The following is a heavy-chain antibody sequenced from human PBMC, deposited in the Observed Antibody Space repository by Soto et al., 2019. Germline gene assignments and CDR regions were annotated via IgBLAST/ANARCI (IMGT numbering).Heavy chain of an antibody. Sequence: PSQTLSLTCAISGESVSTNSATWDWIRQSPSRGLEWLGRTYYRSKWYHDYAVSVEGRITISADKSINTAYLQWSSLKASDTAMYYCARDYCSGTTCYEFDYWGQGTQVTVSS. CDR1: GESVSTNSAT. CDR2: TYYRSKWYH. D-gene: IGHD2-2*01. V-gene: IGHV6-1*01. CDR3: ARDYCSGTTCYEFDY. J-gene: IGHJ4*02.